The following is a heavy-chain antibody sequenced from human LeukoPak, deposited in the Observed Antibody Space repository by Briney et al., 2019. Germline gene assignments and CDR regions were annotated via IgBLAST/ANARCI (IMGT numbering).Heavy chain of an antibody. J-gene: IGHJ3*02. Sequence: GGSLRLSCTASGFTFGDYAMSWFRQAPGKGLEWVGFIRSKAYGGTTEYAASVKGRFTISRDDSKSIAYLQMNSLKTEDTAVYYCTQRLTTPLDKPGAFDIWGQGTMVTVSS. CDR3: TQRLTTPLDKPGAFDI. V-gene: IGHV3-49*03. D-gene: IGHD1-14*01. CDR1: GFTFGDYA. CDR2: IRSKAYGGTT.